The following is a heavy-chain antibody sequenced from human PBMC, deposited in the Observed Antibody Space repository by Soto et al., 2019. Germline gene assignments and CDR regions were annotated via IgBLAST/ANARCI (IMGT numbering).Heavy chain of an antibody. CDR1: GFTFSDYY. CDR2: ISSSGSTI. CDR3: ARERMSPLVVPAAISRYYYMDV. V-gene: IGHV3-11*01. D-gene: IGHD2-2*02. J-gene: IGHJ6*03. Sequence: GVSLRLSCAASGFTFSDYYMSWIRQAPGKGLEWVSYISSSGSTIYYADSVKGRFTISRDNAKNSLYLQMNSLRAEDTAVYYCARERMSPLVVPAAISRYYYMDVWGKGTTVTVSS.